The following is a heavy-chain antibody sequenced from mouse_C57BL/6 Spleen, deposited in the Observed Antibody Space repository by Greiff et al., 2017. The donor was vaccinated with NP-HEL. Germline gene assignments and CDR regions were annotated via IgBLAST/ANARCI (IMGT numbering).Heavy chain of an antibody. V-gene: IGHV7-3*01. D-gene: IGHD3-1*01. J-gene: IGHJ1*03. Sequence: EVKLVESGGGLVQPGGSLSLSCAASGFTFTDYYMSWVRQPPGKALEWLGFIRNKANGYTTEYSASVKGRFTISRDNSQSILYLQMNALRAEDSATYYCARYNWHPLYFDVWGTGTTVTVSS. CDR2: IRNKANGYTT. CDR3: ARYNWHPLYFDV. CDR1: GFTFTDYY.